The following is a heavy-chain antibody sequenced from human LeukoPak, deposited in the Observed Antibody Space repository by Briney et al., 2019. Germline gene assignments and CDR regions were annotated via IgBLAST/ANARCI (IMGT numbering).Heavy chain of an antibody. Sequence: PGGSLRLSCAASGFSFSSYGIHWVRQTPGKGLEWVAVTWYDGSNKYYADSVKGRFTISRDNSKDTLYLQMNSLRAEDTAVYYCARSTEVAGTSDYWGQGTLVTVSS. D-gene: IGHD6-19*01. CDR1: GFSFSSYG. CDR2: TWYDGSNK. J-gene: IGHJ4*02. V-gene: IGHV3-33*01. CDR3: ARSTEVAGTSDY.